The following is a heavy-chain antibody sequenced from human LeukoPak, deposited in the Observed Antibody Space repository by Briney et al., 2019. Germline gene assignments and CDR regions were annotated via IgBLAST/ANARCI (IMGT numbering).Heavy chain of an antibody. CDR2: IKEDESQE. CDR3: ATYKNWVAGDV. CDR1: GFSFSDSW. J-gene: IGHJ6*02. V-gene: IGHV3-7*01. D-gene: IGHD7-27*01. Sequence: GSLRLSCAASGFSFSDSWMSWVRQAPGKGPEWVANIKEDESQEHYADSVKGRFTASRDNAKNSLFLQMNSLRVEDTAVYYCATYKNWVAGDVWGQGTTVSVSS.